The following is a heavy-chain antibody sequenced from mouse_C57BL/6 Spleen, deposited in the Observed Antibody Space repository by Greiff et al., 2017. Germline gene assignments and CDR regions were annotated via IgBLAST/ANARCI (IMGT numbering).Heavy chain of an antibody. V-gene: IGHV6-3*01. CDR3: TAQLGLDD. CDR1: GFTFSNYW. D-gene: IGHD4-1*02. Sequence: EVKLMESGGGLVQPGGSMKLSCVASGFTFSNYWMNWVRQSPEKGLEWVAQIRLKSDNYATHYAESVKGRFTISRDDSKSSVYLQMNNLRAEDTGIYYCTAQLGLDDWGQGTTLTVSS. CDR2: IRLKSDNYAT. J-gene: IGHJ2*01.